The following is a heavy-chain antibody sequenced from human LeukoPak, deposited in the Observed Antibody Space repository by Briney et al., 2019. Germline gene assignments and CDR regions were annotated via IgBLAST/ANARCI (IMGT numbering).Heavy chain of an antibody. Sequence: ASVKVCCKASGYTFTTYAMNWVRQAPGQGLEWMGWINPNSSGTNYAQKFQGRVTMTRDTSITTAYMELSRLRSDDTAVYYCARDPYFGEYYYYYMDVWGKGTTVTVSS. V-gene: IGHV1-2*02. CDR2: INPNSSGT. J-gene: IGHJ6*03. CDR3: ARDPYFGEYYYYYMDV. CDR1: GYTFTTYA. D-gene: IGHD3-16*01.